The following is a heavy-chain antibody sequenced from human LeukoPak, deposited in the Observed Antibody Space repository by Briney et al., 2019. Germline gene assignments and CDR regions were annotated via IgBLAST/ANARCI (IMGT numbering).Heavy chain of an antibody. CDR1: GYSFTSYW. V-gene: IGHV5-51*01. D-gene: IGHD3-10*01. Sequence: GESLKISCKGSGYSFTSYWIGWVRQMPGKGLEWMGIIYPGDSDTRYSPSFQGQVTISADKSISTAYLQWSSLKASDTAMYYCARHRTTMVRGAWDAFDIWGQGTMVNVSS. J-gene: IGHJ3*02. CDR2: IYPGDSDT. CDR3: ARHRTTMVRGAWDAFDI.